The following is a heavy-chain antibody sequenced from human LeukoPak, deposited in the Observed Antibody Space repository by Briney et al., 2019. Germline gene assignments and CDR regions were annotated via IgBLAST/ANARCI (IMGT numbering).Heavy chain of an antibody. J-gene: IGHJ4*02. CDR2: TYYRSKWYN. CDR1: GDSVSRDTAA. V-gene: IGHV6-1*01. D-gene: IGHD6-13*01. CDR3: ARDRGGSSWYYFDN. Sequence: SQTLSLTCAISGDSVSRDTAAWDWVRQSPSRGLEWLGRTYYRSKWYNDYAVSVKSRITINPDTSKNQFSLQLNSVTPEDTAVYYCARDRGGSSWYYFDNWGQGSLVTVSS.